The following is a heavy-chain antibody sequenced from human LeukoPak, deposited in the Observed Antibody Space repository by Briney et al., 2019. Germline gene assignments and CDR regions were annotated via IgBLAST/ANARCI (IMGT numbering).Heavy chain of an antibody. CDR1: GFTFSYYC. J-gene: IGHJ6*03. V-gene: IGHV3-7*01. D-gene: IGHD3-16*01. CDR3: ARDLGHGDYYYYMDV. CDR2: IKQEGSEK. Sequence: PGGSLRFSCAASGFTFSYYCMSWVRQAPGKGLEWVANIKQEGSEKYYVDSVKGRFTISRDNAKNSLYLQMNSLRAEDTAVYYCARDLGHGDYYYYMDVWGKGTTVTVSS.